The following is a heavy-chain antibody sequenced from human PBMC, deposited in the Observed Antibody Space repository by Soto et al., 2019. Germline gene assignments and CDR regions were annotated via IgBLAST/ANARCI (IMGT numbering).Heavy chain of an antibody. J-gene: IGHJ4*02. CDR1: GFTFSIHA. CDR3: ATVHNTSRSFDY. V-gene: IGHV3-23*01. D-gene: IGHD1-1*01. Sequence: SLRLSCAASGFTFSIHAMTWVRQAPGKGLEWVSTTGGTGRTTYYADSVKGRFTVSRDNSKNTLDLQMSSLRAEDTAVYYCATVHNTSRSFDYWGQGTLVTVSS. CDR2: TGGTGRTT.